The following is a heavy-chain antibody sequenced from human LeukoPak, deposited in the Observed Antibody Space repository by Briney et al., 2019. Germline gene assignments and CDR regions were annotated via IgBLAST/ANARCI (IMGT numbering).Heavy chain of an antibody. CDR1: GYTFTSYA. J-gene: IGHJ4*02. CDR2: INTNTGNP. CDR3: ARDRYVHWAIVATGVFDY. Sequence: ASVKVSCKASGYTFTSYAMNWVRQAPGQGLEWMGWINTNTGNPTYAQGFTGRFVFSLDTSVSTAYLQISSLKAEDTAVYYCARDRYVHWAIVATGVFDYWGQGTLVTVSS. D-gene: IGHD5-12*01. V-gene: IGHV7-4-1*02.